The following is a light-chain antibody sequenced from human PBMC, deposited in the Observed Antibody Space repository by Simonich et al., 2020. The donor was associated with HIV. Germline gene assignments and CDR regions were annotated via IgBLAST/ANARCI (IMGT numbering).Light chain of an antibody. V-gene: IGKV3-11*01. CDR2: DAS. CDR3: QQRSNWPPVFT. CDR1: QNVSSY. J-gene: IGKJ3*01. Sequence: EIVLTQSPATLSLSPGERATPSCRASQNVSSYLAWYQQKPAQAPRLLIYDASHRATGIPARCSGSGSGTDFTLTISRLEPEDVAVYYCQQRSNWPPVFTFGPGTKVDIK.